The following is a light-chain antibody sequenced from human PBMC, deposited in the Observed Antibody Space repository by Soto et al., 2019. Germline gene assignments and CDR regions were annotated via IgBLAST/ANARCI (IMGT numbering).Light chain of an antibody. CDR3: SSYTSSSTYV. Sequence: QSALTQPASVPGSPGQSITISCTGTSSYVGGYNYVSWYQQHPGKAPKLMIYDVSNRPSGVSNRFSGSKSGNTASLTISGLQAEDEADYYCSSYTSSSTYVFGTGTKLTVL. J-gene: IGLJ1*01. CDR2: DVS. CDR1: SSYVGGYNY. V-gene: IGLV2-14*01.